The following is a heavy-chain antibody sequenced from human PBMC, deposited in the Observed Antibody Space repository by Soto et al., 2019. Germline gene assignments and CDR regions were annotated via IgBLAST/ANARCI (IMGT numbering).Heavy chain of an antibody. Sequence: PSETLSLTCAVYGGSFSGYYWSWIRQPPGKGLEWIGEINHSGSTNYNPSLKSRVTISVDTSKNQFSLKLSSVTAADTAVYYCARGAWNPLFPCNWFDPWGQGTLVTVSS. J-gene: IGHJ5*02. CDR1: GGSFSGYY. V-gene: IGHV4-34*01. D-gene: IGHD1-1*01. CDR3: ARGAWNPLFPCNWFDP. CDR2: INHSGST.